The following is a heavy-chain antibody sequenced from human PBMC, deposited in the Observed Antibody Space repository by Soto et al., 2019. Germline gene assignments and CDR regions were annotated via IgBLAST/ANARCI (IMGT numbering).Heavy chain of an antibody. J-gene: IGHJ4*02. CDR3: ATMGTPATGLYFFDY. V-gene: IGHV4-30-4*01. CDR1: GGSISSGIYY. CDR2: ISYSGST. Sequence: QVQLQESGPGLVKPSQTLSLTCTVSGGSISSGIYYWSWIRQPPGKGLEWIGFISYSGSTYYSTSLKSRVTISVDTSKSQFSLNLSFVTAADTAVYYCATMGTPATGLYFFDYWGQGSLVTVSS. D-gene: IGHD2-15*01.